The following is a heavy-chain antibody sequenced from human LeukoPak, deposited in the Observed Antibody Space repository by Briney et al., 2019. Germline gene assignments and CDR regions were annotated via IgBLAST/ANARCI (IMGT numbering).Heavy chain of an antibody. CDR3: ARDKFTYYYGSGSYYSDY. J-gene: IGHJ4*02. CDR2: IYYSGST. Sequence: SETLSLTCTVSGGSISSSSYYWGWIRQPPGKGLEWIGSIYYSGSTYYNPSLKSRVTISVDTSKNQFSLKLSSVTAADTAVYYCARDKFTYYYGSGSYYSDYWGQGTLVTVSS. V-gene: IGHV4-39*02. D-gene: IGHD3-10*01. CDR1: GGSISSSSYY.